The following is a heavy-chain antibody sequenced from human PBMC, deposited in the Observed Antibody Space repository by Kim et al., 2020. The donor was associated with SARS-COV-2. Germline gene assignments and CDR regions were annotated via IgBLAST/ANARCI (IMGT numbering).Heavy chain of an antibody. CDR2: ISSSSYI. CDR1: GFTFSSYS. D-gene: IGHD6-13*01. J-gene: IGHJ3*02. Sequence: GGSLRLSCAASGFTFSSYSMNWVRQAPGKGLEWVSSISSSSYIYYADSVKGRFTISRDNAKNSLYLQMNSLRAEDTAVYYCARDLGPGYSSSWYEDAFDIWGQGTMVTVSS. CDR3: ARDLGPGYSSSWYEDAFDI. V-gene: IGHV3-21*01.